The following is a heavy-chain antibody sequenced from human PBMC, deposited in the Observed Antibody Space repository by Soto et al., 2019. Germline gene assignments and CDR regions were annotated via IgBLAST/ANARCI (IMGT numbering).Heavy chain of an antibody. CDR2: IYYSGST. Sequence: PSETLSLTCTVSGGSISSYYWSWIRQPPGKGLEWIGYIYYSGSTNYNPSLKSRGTISVDTSKNQFSLKLSSVTAADTAVYYCARGGIAAAGNWFDPWGQGTLVTVSS. J-gene: IGHJ5*02. CDR3: ARGGIAAAGNWFDP. V-gene: IGHV4-59*01. D-gene: IGHD6-13*01. CDR1: GGSISSYY.